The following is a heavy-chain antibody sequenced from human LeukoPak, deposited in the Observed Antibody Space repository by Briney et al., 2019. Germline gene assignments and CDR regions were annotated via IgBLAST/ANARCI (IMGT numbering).Heavy chain of an antibody. CDR3: ANPGRYTSGWVFPPSFDY. CDR1: GFTFSSYA. CDR2: ISDSGGST. V-gene: IGHV3-23*01. Sequence: GGSLRLSCAASGFTFSSYAMSWVRQAPGKGLEWVSTISDSGGSTQYADSVKGRFTISRDDSKNTLYLQMNSLRAEDTAVYYCANPGRYTSGWVFPPSFDYWGQGTPVTVSS. D-gene: IGHD6-19*01. J-gene: IGHJ4*02.